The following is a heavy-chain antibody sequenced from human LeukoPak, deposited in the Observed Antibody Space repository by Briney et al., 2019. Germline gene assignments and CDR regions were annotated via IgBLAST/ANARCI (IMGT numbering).Heavy chain of an antibody. J-gene: IGHJ4*02. CDR2: IWYDGSNK. D-gene: IGHD3-22*01. CDR1: GFTFSIFA. Sequence: PGRSLRLSCAASGFTFSIFAMRWVCQAPGKGLEWVAVIWYDGSNKYYADSVKGRFTISRDNSKNTLYLQMNSLRAEDTAVYYCARESFNYYDSSGYYDPGGYFDYWGQGTLVTVSS. V-gene: IGHV3-33*01. CDR3: ARESFNYYDSSGYYDPGGYFDY.